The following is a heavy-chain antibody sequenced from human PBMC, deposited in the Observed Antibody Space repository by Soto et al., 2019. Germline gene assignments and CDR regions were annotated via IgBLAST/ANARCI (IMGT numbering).Heavy chain of an antibody. CDR2: IYWDDDK. J-gene: IGHJ1*01. D-gene: IGHD2-15*01. V-gene: IGHV2-5*02. CDR1: GFSLITSGVG. CDR3: ANKGYYCSGGSCYKYFQH. Sequence: XGPTLLNPTQTLPLTCTFSGFSLITSGVGVGWIRQPPGKALEWLALIYWDDDKRYSPSLKSRLTITKDTSKNQVVLTMTNMDPVDTATYYCANKGYYCSGGSCYKYFQHWGQGTLVTVSS.